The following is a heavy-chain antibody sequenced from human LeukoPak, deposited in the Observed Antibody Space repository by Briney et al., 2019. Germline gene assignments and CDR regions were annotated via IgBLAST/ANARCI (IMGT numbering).Heavy chain of an antibody. CDR1: GGSISSSNW. V-gene: IGHV4-4*02. D-gene: IGHD2-2*01. CDR3: ARGEPGGYCSSTSCYNFDAFDI. Sequence: PSGTLSLTCAVSGGSISSSNWWSWVRQPPGKGLEWIGEIYHSGSTNYNPSLKSRVTISVDKSKNQFSLKLSSVTAADTAVYYCARGEPGGYCSSTSCYNFDAFDIWGQGTMVTVSS. CDR2: IYHSGST. J-gene: IGHJ3*02.